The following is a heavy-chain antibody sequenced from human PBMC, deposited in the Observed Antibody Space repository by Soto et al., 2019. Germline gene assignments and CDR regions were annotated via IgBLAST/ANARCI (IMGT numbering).Heavy chain of an antibody. CDR2: ISAHNGNT. V-gene: IGHV1-18*01. J-gene: IGHJ4*02. CDR3: ARGRYGDY. D-gene: IGHD1-1*01. CDR1: GYAFTTYG. Sequence: QVHLVQSGAEVKKPGASVKVSCKGSGYAFTTYGITWVRQAPGQGLEWMGWISAHNGNTNYAQKLQATVTVTRDTSTSTAYMELRSLRSDATAVYYCARGRYGDYWGQGALVTVSS.